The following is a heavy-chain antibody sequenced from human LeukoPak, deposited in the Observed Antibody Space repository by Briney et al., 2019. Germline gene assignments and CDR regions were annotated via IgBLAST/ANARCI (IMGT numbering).Heavy chain of an antibody. CDR2: IWYDGSNK. J-gene: IGHJ4*02. CDR3: AREIVVAPYYFDY. V-gene: IGHV3-33*01. CDR1: GFTLSSYG. Sequence: GRSLRLSCAASGFTLSSYGMHWVRQAPGKGLEWVAVIWYDGSNKYYADSVKGRFTISRDNSKNTLYLQMNSLRAEDTAAYYCAREIVVAPYYFDYWGQGTLVTVSS. D-gene: IGHD3-22*01.